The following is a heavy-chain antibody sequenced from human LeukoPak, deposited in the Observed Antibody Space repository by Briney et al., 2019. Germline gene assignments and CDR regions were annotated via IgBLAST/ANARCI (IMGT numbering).Heavy chain of an antibody. J-gene: IGHJ4*02. Sequence: GRSLRLSCAASGFTFDDYAMHWVRQAPGKGLEWVSGISWNSGSIAYADSVKGRFTISRDNAKNSLYLQMNSLRAEDTALYYCAKAPGYSSGWLNYFYYWGQGTLVTVSS. CDR2: ISWNSGSI. V-gene: IGHV3-9*01. CDR3: AKAPGYSSGWLNYFYY. CDR1: GFTFDDYA. D-gene: IGHD6-19*01.